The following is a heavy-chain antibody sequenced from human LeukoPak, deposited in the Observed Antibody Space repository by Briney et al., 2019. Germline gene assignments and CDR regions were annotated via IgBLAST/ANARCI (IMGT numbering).Heavy chain of an antibody. D-gene: IGHD3-3*01. V-gene: IGHV3-30-3*01. CDR3: ARGEWTPDY. CDR2: ISYDGSNK. Sequence: GESLRLSCAASGFTFSSYAMHWVRQAPGKGLEWVAVISYDGSNKYYADSVKGRFTISRDNSKNTLYLQMNSLRAEDTAVYYCARGEWTPDYWGQGTLVTVSS. J-gene: IGHJ4*02. CDR1: GFTFSSYA.